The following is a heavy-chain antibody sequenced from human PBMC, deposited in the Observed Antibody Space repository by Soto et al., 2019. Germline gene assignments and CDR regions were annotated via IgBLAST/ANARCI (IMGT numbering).Heavy chain of an antibody. D-gene: IGHD2-15*01. Sequence: QVQLAQSGAEVRKPGSSVKVSCGASGGSFSDFAFSWVRQAPGQGIEWMGGIIPMFAASKYAQRFQDRVTITADESTNTVLLAMSGLTSDDTSTYYCARGGIVAVPAALSSYHDYTNYRFDSWGQGALVTVSS. V-gene: IGHV1-69*01. CDR1: GGSFSDFA. CDR3: ARGGIVAVPAALSSYHDYTNYRFDS. J-gene: IGHJ4*02. CDR2: IIPMFAAS.